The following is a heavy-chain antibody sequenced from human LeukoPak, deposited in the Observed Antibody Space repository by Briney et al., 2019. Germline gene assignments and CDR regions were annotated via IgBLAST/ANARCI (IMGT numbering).Heavy chain of an antibody. D-gene: IGHD6-13*01. CDR3: ARGSEQQLVTRGYYYYYYYMDV. CDR1: GYSISSSNW. Sequence: SDTLSLTCAVSGYSISSSNWWGWIRQPPGKGLEWIGYIYYSGSTNYNPSLKSRVTMSVDTSKNQFSLKLSSVTALDTAVYYCARGSEQQLVTRGYYYYYYYMDVWGKGTTVTVSS. J-gene: IGHJ6*03. V-gene: IGHV4-28*06. CDR2: IYYSGST.